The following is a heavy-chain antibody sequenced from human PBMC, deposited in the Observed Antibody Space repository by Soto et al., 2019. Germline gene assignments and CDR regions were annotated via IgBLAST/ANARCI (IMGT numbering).Heavy chain of an antibody. Sequence: QVQLVQSGAEVKKPGASVKVSCKASSYTFTSYGISWVRQAPGQGLEWMGWISAYNGNTNYAQKLQGRVTMTTDTSTSTAYMELRSLRSDDTAVYYCAREDSSGWKWGNWFDPWGQGTLVTVSS. CDR1: SYTFTSYG. J-gene: IGHJ5*02. D-gene: IGHD6-19*01. CDR3: AREDSSGWKWGNWFDP. CDR2: ISAYNGNT. V-gene: IGHV1-18*01.